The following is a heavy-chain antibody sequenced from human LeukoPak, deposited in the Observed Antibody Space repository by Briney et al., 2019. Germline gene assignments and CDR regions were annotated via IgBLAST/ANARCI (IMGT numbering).Heavy chain of an antibody. Sequence: PSETLFLTCTVSGVSITSFYWSWIRQPPGKGLEWIGYIYFSGSTNYNPSLKSRVTVSLDTTKNQVSLKLSSVSAADTAVYYCASTGYCIGGSCYSNYFDHCGQRTLVSASS. CDR1: GVSITSFY. V-gene: IGHV4-59*08. D-gene: IGHD2-15*01. J-gene: IGHJ4*02. CDR2: IYFSGST. CDR3: ASTGYCIGGSCYSNYFDH.